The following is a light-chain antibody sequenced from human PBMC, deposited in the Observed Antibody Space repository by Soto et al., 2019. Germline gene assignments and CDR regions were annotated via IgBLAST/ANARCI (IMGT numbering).Light chain of an antibody. V-gene: IGKV1-5*01. J-gene: IGKJ1*01. CDR3: QQYNSYCT. CDR2: DAS. Sequence: DIQMTQSPSTLSASVGDRVTITCRASQSISSWLAWYQQKPGKALKLLIYDASSLESGVPSRFSGSGSGTEFTLTISSLQPDDFATYYCQQYNSYCTFGQGTKVEIK. CDR1: QSISSW.